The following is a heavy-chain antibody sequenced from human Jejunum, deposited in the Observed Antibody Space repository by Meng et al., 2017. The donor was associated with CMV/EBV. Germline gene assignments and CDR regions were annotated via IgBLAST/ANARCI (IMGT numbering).Heavy chain of an antibody. J-gene: IGHJ4*02. Sequence: HVLRPESGPGLVQLSHTLSLFCNFVGGSFRSCYWSGNRRPDGKGREWIGRIYTSGSTNSNPSLKSRITMALDTTKNQFSLKLISVTAADTALYFCARDGGLGCGGDCYFDHWGQGILVTVSS. CDR1: GGSFRSCY. CDR2: IYTSGST. CDR3: ARDGGLGCGGDCYFDH. D-gene: IGHD2-21*02. V-gene: IGHV4-4*07.